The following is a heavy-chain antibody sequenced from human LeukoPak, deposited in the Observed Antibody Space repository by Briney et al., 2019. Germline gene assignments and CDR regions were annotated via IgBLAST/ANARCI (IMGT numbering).Heavy chain of an antibody. J-gene: IGHJ2*01. CDR1: GGSISSGDYC. Sequence: SQTLSLTCAVSGGSISSGDYCWGWIRQPPGKGLESIGYIYYSGSTYYNPSLKSRVTIPVDTSKNQFSLKLSSVTAADTAVYYCAREGWKMTTVTTSWYFDLWGRGTLVTVSS. CDR2: IYYSGST. D-gene: IGHD4-17*01. CDR3: AREGWKMTTVTTSWYFDL. V-gene: IGHV4-30-4*01.